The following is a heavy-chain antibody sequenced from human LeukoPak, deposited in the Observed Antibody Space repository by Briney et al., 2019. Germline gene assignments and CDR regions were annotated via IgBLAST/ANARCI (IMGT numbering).Heavy chain of an antibody. D-gene: IGHD2/OR15-2a*01. CDR2: IRSKANSYAT. Sequence: GGTLRLSCAASGFTFSSYGMSWVRQASGKGLEWVGRIRSKANSYATAYAASVKGRFTISRDDSKNTAYLQMNSLKTEDTAVYYCTLKNYYFDYWGQGTLVTVSS. J-gene: IGHJ4*02. V-gene: IGHV3-73*01. CDR3: TLKNYYFDY. CDR1: GFTFSSYG.